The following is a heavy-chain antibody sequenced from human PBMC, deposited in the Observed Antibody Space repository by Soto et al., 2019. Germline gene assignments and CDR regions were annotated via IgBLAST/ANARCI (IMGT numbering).Heavy chain of an antibody. Sequence: SVKVSCKASGGTFSSYTISWVRQAPGQGLEWMGRIIPILGIANYAQKFQGRVTITADKSTSTAYMELSSLRSEDTAVYYWASRIPDIVVVNWGQGTMGTVSS. CDR2: IIPILGIA. CDR1: GGTFSSYT. D-gene: IGHD2-2*01. J-gene: IGHJ4*02. V-gene: IGHV1-69*02. CDR3: ASRIPDIVVVN.